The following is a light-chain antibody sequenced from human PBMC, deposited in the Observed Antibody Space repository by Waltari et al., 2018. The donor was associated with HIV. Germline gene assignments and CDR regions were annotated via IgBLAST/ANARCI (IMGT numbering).Light chain of an antibody. Sequence: ELVLTQSPATLSLSPGVRATPSCRASQSVSSYLAWYQQKPGQAPRLLIYDASNRATGIPARFSGSGSGTDFTLTISSLEPEDFAVYYCQQRSNWPLTFGGGTKVEIK. V-gene: IGKV3-11*01. CDR2: DAS. J-gene: IGKJ4*01. CDR3: QQRSNWPLT. CDR1: QSVSSY.